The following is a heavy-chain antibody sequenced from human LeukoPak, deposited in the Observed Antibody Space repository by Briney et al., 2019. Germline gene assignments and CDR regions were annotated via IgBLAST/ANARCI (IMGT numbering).Heavy chain of an antibody. V-gene: IGHV1-3*03. CDR1: GYTFTNYA. CDR3: ARGGYCSGGSCYPNAFDI. J-gene: IGHJ3*02. Sequence: ASVKVSCKASGYTFTNYAMHWGRQAPGQRLEWMGWINAGNGNTKYSQEFQGRVTITRDTSASTAYMELSSLRSEDMAVYYCARGGYCSGGSCYPNAFDIWGQGTMVAVSS. CDR2: INAGNGNT. D-gene: IGHD2-15*01.